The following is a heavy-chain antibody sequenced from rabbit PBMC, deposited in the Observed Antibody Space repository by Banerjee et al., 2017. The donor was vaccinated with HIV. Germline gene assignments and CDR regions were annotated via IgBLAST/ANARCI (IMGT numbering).Heavy chain of an antibody. V-gene: IGHV1S45*01. CDR3: VREPYSPVYASSSGYFFSPNL. J-gene: IGHJ4*01. Sequence: QEQLEESGGDLVKPGASLTLTCTASGFSFSSDYWICWVRQAPGKGLEWIAYIYPDYGTTDYATWAKGRFTISLDNAQNTVFLQMTSLTAADTATYFCVREPYSPVYASSSGYFFSPNLWGQGTLVTVS. D-gene: IGHD1-1*01. CDR1: GFSFSSDYW. CDR2: IYPDYGTT.